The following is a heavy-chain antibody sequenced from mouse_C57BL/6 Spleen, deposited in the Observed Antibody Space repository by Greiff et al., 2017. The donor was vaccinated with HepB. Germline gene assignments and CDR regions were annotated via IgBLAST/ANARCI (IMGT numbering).Heavy chain of an antibody. Sequence: VKLQESGAELVKPGASVKMSCKASGYTFTSYWITWVKQRPGQGLEWIGDIYPGSGSTNYNEKFKSKATLTVDPSSSTAYMQLSSLTSEDSAVYYWARRQLRLPSWFAYWGQGTLVTVSA. CDR2: IYPGSGST. CDR3: ARRQLRLPSWFAY. D-gene: IGHD3-2*02. CDR1: GYTFTSYW. J-gene: IGHJ3*01. V-gene: IGHV1-55*01.